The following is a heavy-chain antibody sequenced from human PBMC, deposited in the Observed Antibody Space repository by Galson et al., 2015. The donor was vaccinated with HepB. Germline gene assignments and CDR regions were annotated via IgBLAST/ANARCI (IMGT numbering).Heavy chain of an antibody. Sequence: SVKVSCKASGYTFTSYGISWVRQAPGQGLEWMGWISAYNGNTDYAQKLQGRVTMTTDTSTSTAYMELRSLRSDDTAVYYCARVGYYYDSSAPFDPWGQGTLVTVSS. V-gene: IGHV1-18*01. D-gene: IGHD3-22*01. CDR1: GYTFTSYG. CDR3: ARVGYYYDSSAPFDP. J-gene: IGHJ5*02. CDR2: ISAYNGNT.